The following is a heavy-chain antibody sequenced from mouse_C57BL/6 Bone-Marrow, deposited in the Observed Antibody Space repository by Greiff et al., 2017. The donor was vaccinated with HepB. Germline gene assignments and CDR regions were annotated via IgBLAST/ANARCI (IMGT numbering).Heavy chain of an antibody. D-gene: IGHD2-13*01. CDR2: IRNKANNHAT. CDR3: TGGLWYFDV. J-gene: IGHJ1*03. V-gene: IGHV6-6*01. CDR1: GFTFSDAW. Sequence: EVQLQESGGGLVQPGGSMKLSCAASGFTFSDAWMDWVRQSPEKGLEWVAKIRNKANNHATYYAESVKGRFTISRDDSKSSVYLQMNSLRAEDTGIYYCTGGLWYFDVWGTGTTVTVSS.